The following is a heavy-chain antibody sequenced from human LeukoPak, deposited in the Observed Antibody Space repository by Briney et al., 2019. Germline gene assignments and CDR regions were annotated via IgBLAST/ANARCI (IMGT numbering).Heavy chain of an antibody. J-gene: IGHJ4*02. CDR1: GYTFTTCY. D-gene: IGHD3-10*01. CDR3: ARNGVALDY. V-gene: IGHV1-2*02. Sequence: ASVKVSCKASGYTFTTCYMHWVRQAPGQGPEWMGWINPNSGVTNYAQRFQGRVTMTRDTSITTAYLELSSLTSDDTAVYYCARNGVALDYWGQGTLVTVSS. CDR2: INPNSGVT.